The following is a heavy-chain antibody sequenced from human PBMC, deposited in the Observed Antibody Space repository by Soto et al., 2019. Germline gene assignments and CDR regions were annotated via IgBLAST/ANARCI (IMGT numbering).Heavy chain of an antibody. J-gene: IGHJ6*02. CDR1: GGTFSSYA. V-gene: IGHV1-69*13. CDR3: ARDTSVTTVTIDYYYYYGMDV. Sequence: SVKVSFKASGGTFSSYAISWVRQAPGQGLEWMGGIIPIFGTANYAQKFQGRVTITADESMSTAYMELSSLRSEDTAVYYCARDTSVTTVTIDYYYYYGMDVWGQGTTVTVSS. D-gene: IGHD4-17*01. CDR2: IIPIFGTA.